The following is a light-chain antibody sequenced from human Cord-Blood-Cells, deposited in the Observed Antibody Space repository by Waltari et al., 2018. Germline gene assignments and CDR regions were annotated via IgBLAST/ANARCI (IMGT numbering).Light chain of an antibody. CDR3: GTWDSGLSAGV. V-gene: IGLV1-51*01. CDR1: SSNIGNNY. J-gene: IGLJ3*02. Sequence: QSVLTQPPSVSAAPGQKVTISCSGSSSNIGNNYVSWYQQLPGTAPKLLIYDNNKRPSGIPDRFSGSKTGTSATLGITGLQTGDEADYYGGTWDSGLSAGVFGGGTKLTVL. CDR2: DNN.